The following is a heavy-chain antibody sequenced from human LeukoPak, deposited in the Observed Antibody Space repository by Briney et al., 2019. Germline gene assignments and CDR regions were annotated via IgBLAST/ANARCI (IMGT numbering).Heavy chain of an antibody. CDR1: GFTFSSYA. V-gene: IGHV3-48*04. J-gene: IGHJ4*02. Sequence: GGSLRLSCAASGFTFSSYAMSWVRQAPGKGLEWISSITSDSSVIKYADSVRGRFTISRDNAKNSLYLQMSSLRAEDTAVYYCARLENWLEDSWGQGTLVTVSS. CDR2: ITSDSSVI. CDR3: ARLENWLEDS. D-gene: IGHD1-1*01.